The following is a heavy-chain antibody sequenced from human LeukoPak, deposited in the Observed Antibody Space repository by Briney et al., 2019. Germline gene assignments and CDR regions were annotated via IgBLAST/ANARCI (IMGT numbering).Heavy chain of an antibody. D-gene: IGHD2-15*01. CDR3: ARGYCSGGSCYFDY. CDR2: ISSSGSTT. V-gene: IGHV3-48*03. J-gene: IGHJ4*02. CDR1: GFTFSSYA. Sequence: GGSLRLSCAASGFTFSSYAMHWVRQAPGKGLEWVSYISSSGSTTYYADSVKGRFTISRDNAKNSLYLQMNSLRAEGTAVYYCARGYCSGGSCYFDYWGQGTLVTVSS.